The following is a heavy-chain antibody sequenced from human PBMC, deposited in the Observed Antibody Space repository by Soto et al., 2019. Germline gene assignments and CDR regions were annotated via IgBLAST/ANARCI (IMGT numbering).Heavy chain of an antibody. D-gene: IGHD6-13*01. CDR3: ARVTIRSQQVTFGMDV. V-gene: IGHV3-30-3*01. J-gene: IGHJ6*02. Sequence: ESGGGVVQPGRSLTLSCAASGFTFSNYVMHWVRQAPVKGLEWVADISFDGNNKYYLDSVKGRFTVSRDNSKNTLYLQINSLRVEDTAVYYCARVTIRSQQVTFGMDVWGQGTTVTVSS. CDR2: ISFDGNNK. CDR1: GFTFSNYV.